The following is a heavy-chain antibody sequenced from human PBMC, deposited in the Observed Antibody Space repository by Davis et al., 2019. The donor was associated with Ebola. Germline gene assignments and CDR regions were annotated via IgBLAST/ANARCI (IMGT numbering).Heavy chain of an antibody. CDR2: ISQDGSEE. Sequence: GGSLRLSCAASGFTFSNYWMSWVRQAPGRGLEWVAHISQDGSEEQYVDSVKGRFTISRDNAKNSLYLQMNSLRAEDTAVYFCARFQRATTPAYWGQGTLVSVSS. J-gene: IGHJ4*02. CDR1: GFTFSNYW. D-gene: IGHD4-11*01. V-gene: IGHV3-7*03. CDR3: ARFQRATTPAY.